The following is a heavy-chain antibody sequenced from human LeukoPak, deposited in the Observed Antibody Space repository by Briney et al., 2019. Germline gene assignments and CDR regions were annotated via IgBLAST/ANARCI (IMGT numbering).Heavy chain of an antibody. Sequence: SVKVSCKASGGTFSSYAISWVRQAPGQGLEWMGRIIPILGIANYAQKFQGRVTITADKSTSTAYMELSSLRSEDTAVYYCARHLASNWGSWYFDLWGRGTLVTVSS. CDR2: IIPILGIA. J-gene: IGHJ2*01. CDR3: ARHLASNWGSWYFDL. D-gene: IGHD7-27*01. V-gene: IGHV1-69*04. CDR1: GGTFSSYA.